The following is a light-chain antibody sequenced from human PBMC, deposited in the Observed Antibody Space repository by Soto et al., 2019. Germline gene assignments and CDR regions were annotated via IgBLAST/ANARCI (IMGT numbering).Light chain of an antibody. CDR3: QHYDSARWT. CDR2: DAS. J-gene: IGKJ1*01. Sequence: EIVVTQSPGTLSLSPGERATLSCRASQSISSTYLTWYHQKPGQAPRLLIYDASRRATGIPDRFSGSGSGTDFSLTISRLEPEDFAVYYCQHYDSARWTFGLGTRWIS. V-gene: IGKV3-20*01. CDR1: QSISSTY.